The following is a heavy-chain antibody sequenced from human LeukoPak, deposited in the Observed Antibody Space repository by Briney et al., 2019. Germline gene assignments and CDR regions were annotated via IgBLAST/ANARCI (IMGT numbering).Heavy chain of an antibody. CDR3: ARALLPQSLRFCFDC. CDR1: GFTFSSYS. D-gene: IGHD5-12*01. J-gene: IGHJ4*02. CDR2: ISYDGSNK. V-gene: IGHV3-30*03. Sequence: GGSLRLSCAASGFTFSSYSMNWVRQAPGKGLEWVALISYDGSNKSYADSLRGRFTISRDNSNNTLSLQMNSLRVEDTAVYYCARALLPQSLRFCFDCWAQGTLVTVSS.